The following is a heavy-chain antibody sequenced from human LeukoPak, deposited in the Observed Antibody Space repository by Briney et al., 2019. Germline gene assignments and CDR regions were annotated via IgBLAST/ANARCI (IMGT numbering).Heavy chain of an antibody. CDR2: IYYIGTT. Sequence: SETLSLTCTVSGASISSYYWTWIRQPPGRGLEWIGYIYYIGTTNYNPSLKSRVTISVDTSKNQFSLKLSSVIAADTAVYYCARDRGSSWYDYWGQGTLVTVSS. D-gene: IGHD6-13*01. CDR1: GASISSYY. V-gene: IGHV4-59*01. CDR3: ARDRGSSWYDY. J-gene: IGHJ4*02.